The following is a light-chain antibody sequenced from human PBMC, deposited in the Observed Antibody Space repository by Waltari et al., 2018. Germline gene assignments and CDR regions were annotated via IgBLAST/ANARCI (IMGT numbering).Light chain of an antibody. Sequence: EIVMTQSPATLSVSSGESATLPCRASQSVSSNLAWYQQKPGPAPRLLIYGASTRATGIPARFSCSGSGTEFTLTISSLQPEDFAVYYCQQYNNWPPWTFGQGTKVEIK. CDR2: GAS. CDR1: QSVSSN. J-gene: IGKJ1*01. CDR3: QQYNNWPPWT. V-gene: IGKV3-15*01.